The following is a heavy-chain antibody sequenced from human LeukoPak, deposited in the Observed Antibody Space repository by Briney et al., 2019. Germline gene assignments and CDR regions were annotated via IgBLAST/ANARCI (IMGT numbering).Heavy chain of an antibody. CDR1: GFTFSSYE. CDR2: ISGSGGST. CDR3: AKPAYCSGGSCYSIGYFDY. D-gene: IGHD2-15*01. V-gene: IGHV3-23*01. J-gene: IGHJ4*02. Sequence: GGSLRLSCAASGFTFSSYEMYWVRQAPGKGLEWVSGISGSGGSTYYADSVKGRFTISRDNSKNTLYLQMNSLRAEDTAVYYCAKPAYCSGGSCYSIGYFDYWGQGTLVTVSS.